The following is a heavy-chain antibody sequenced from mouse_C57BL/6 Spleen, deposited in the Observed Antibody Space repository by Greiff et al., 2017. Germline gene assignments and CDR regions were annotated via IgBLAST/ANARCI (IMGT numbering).Heavy chain of an antibody. CDR3: ARTTVGPREFDY. Sequence: QVQLQQPGAELVKPGASVKMSCKASGYTFTSFWITWVKQRPGQGLEWIGDIYPGSGSTTYNEKFKSKATLTVDTSSSTAYMQLSSLTSEDSAVYYCARTTVGPREFDYWGQGTTLTVSS. J-gene: IGHJ2*01. D-gene: IGHD1-1*01. CDR1: GYTFTSFW. CDR2: IYPGSGST. V-gene: IGHV1-55*01.